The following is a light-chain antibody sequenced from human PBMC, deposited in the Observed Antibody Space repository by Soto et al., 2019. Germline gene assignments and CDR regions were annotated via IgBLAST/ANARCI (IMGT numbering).Light chain of an antibody. CDR1: QSVSSSY. CDR3: QQYGSSPKIT. J-gene: IGKJ5*01. Sequence: EIVLTQSPATLSLSPGERATLSCGASQSVSSSYLAWYQQKPGLAPRLLIYDASSRATGIPDRFSGSGFGTDFTLTISRLEPEDFAVYYCQQYGSSPKITFGQGTRLEIK. V-gene: IGKV3D-20*01. CDR2: DAS.